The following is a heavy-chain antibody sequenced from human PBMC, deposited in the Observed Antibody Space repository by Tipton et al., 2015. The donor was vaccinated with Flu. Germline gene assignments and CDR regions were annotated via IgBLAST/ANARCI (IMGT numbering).Heavy chain of an antibody. V-gene: IGHV3-23*01. D-gene: IGHD1-14*01. J-gene: IGHJ3*02. CDR2: ISSSGGST. CDR3: AKGTLTEPGHEAFDI. Sequence: SLRLSCAASGFTFSSYVMSWVRQAPGKGLEWVSAISSSGGSTFYADSVKGRLTISRDNSKNTLYLQMNSLRAEDTAVYYCAKGTLTEPGHEAFDIWGHGTMVTVSS. CDR1: GFTFSSYV.